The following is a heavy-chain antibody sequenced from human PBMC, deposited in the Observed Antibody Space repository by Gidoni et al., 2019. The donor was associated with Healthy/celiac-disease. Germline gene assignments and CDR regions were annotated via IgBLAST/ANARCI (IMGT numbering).Heavy chain of an antibody. CDR3: ARGSGAARRGGFDP. Sequence: QVQLQQWGAGLLKPSETLSLPCAVYGGSFSGYYWSWIRQPPGKGLEWIGEIDHSGSTNYNPSLKSRVTISVDTSKNQFSLKLSSVTAADTAVYYCARGSGAARRGGFDPWGQGTLVTVSS. CDR1: GGSFSGYY. V-gene: IGHV4-34*01. J-gene: IGHJ5*02. D-gene: IGHD3-10*01. CDR2: IDHSGST.